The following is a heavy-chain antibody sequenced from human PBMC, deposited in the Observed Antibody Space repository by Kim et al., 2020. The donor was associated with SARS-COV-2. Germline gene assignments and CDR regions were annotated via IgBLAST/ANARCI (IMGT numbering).Heavy chain of an antibody. V-gene: IGHV1-2*06. CDR3: ARDLGSGGRGLGWFDP. CDR1: GYTFTGYY. D-gene: IGHD2-15*01. CDR2: INPNSGDT. J-gene: IGHJ5*02. Sequence: ASVKVSCKASGYTFTGYYMHWVRQAPGQGLEWMGRINPNSGDTNYAQKFQGRVTMTRDTSISTAYMELSRLRSDDTAVYYCARDLGSGGRGLGWFDPWGQGTLVTVSS.